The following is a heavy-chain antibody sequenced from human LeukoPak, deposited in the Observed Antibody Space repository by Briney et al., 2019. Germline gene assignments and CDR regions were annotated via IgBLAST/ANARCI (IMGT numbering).Heavy chain of an antibody. J-gene: IGHJ4*02. CDR3: ARGEWELLYYFDY. D-gene: IGHD1-26*01. Sequence: ASVKVSYKASGYTFTGYYMHWVRQAPGQGLEWMGWINPNSGGTNYAQKFQGRVTMTRDTSISTAYMELNRLRSDDTAVYYCARGEWELLYYFDYWGQGTLVTVSS. CDR2: INPNSGGT. V-gene: IGHV1-2*02. CDR1: GYTFTGYY.